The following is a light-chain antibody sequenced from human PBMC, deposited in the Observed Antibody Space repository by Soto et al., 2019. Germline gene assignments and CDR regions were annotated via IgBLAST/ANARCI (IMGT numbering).Light chain of an antibody. CDR1: QRISSW. V-gene: IGKV1-5*03. Sequence: DIQMTQSPSTLSASVGYRVTITCRASQRISSWLAWYQQKPGKAPKRLIYKASSLESGVPSRFSGSGSGPEFTLTISSLQPDDFATYYCQQYISYPWTFGQGTKVEIK. CDR3: QQYISYPWT. J-gene: IGKJ1*01. CDR2: KAS.